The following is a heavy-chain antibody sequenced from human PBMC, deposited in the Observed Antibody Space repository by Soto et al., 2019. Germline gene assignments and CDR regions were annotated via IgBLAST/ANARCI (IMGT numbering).Heavy chain of an antibody. Sequence: PSETLSLTCTVSGGSVSSGNYYWSWIRQPPGKGLEWIGNIYYDGSTYYTPSLKSRVTMSAHTSKNQFSLKLSSATAAATAVYYCARTAEGDYAFHWGQGTLVTVSS. CDR2: IYYDGST. CDR1: GGSVSSGNYY. D-gene: IGHD4-17*01. CDR3: ARTAEGDYAFH. J-gene: IGHJ4*02. V-gene: IGHV4-61*01.